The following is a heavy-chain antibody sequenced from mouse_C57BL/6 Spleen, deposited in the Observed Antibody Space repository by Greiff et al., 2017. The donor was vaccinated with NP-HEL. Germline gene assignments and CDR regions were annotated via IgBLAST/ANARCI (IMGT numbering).Heavy chain of an antibody. D-gene: IGHD2-4*01. J-gene: IGHJ4*01. CDR1: GYTFTSYD. Sequence: VKLMESGPELVKPGASVKLSCKASGYTFTSYDINWVKQRPGQGLEWIGWIYPRDGSTKYNEKFKGKATLTVDTSSSTAYMELHSLTSEDSAVYFCAREDYIYAMDYWGQGTSVTVSS. V-gene: IGHV1-85*01. CDR3: AREDYIYAMDY. CDR2: IYPRDGST.